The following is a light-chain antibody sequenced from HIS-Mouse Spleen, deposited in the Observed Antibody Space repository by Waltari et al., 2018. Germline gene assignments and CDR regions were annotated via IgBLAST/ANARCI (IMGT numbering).Light chain of an antibody. Sequence: QSALTQPRSVSGSPGQSVTISCTGTSSDVGGYNYVSWYQQHPAKAPKLMIYEVIKRPSVLPARFSCSKSGNTASLTISGLQAEDEADYYCCSYAGSYTLVFGGGTKLTVL. CDR3: CSYAGSYTLV. CDR1: SSDVGGYNY. J-gene: IGLJ2*01. V-gene: IGLV2-11*02. CDR2: EVI.